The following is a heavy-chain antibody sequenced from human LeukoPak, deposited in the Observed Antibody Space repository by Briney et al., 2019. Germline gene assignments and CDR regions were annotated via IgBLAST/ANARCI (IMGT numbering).Heavy chain of an antibody. CDR3: AKDRDRYDSSGYYHYYYGMDV. CDR2: ISGSGGST. CDR1: GFTFSSYA. V-gene: IGHV3-23*01. D-gene: IGHD3-22*01. Sequence: SGGSLRLSCAASGFTFSSYAMSWVRQAPGKGLEWVSAISGSGGSTYYADSVKGRFTISRDNSKNTLYLQMNSLRAEDTAVYYCAKDRDRYDSSGYYHYYYGMDVWGQGTTVTVSS. J-gene: IGHJ6*02.